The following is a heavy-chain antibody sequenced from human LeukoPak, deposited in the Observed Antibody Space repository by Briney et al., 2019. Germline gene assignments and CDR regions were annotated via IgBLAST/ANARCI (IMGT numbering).Heavy chain of an antibody. J-gene: IGHJ4*02. Sequence: PSQTLSLTCTVSGGSISSGGYYWSWIRQRPGKGLEWIGYIYYSGSTYYNPSLKSRVTISVDTSKNQFSLKLSSVTAADTAVYYCARVEVGPVYSSSWYEKYFDYWGQGTLVTVSS. V-gene: IGHV4-31*03. CDR1: GGSISSGGYY. CDR3: ARVEVGPVYSSSWYEKYFDY. CDR2: IYYSGST. D-gene: IGHD6-13*01.